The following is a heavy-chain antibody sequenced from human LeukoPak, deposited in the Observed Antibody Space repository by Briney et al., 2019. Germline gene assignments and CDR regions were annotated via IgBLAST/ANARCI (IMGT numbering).Heavy chain of an antibody. Sequence: SETLSLTCTVSGGSINNYYWSWIRQPPGKGLEWIGYIYYSGSTNYNPSLKSRVTISVDTSKNQFSLKLSSVTAADTAVYYCAREVNYYDFWSGYQEARKYYYYYGMDVWGQGTTVTVSS. J-gene: IGHJ6*02. D-gene: IGHD3-3*01. V-gene: IGHV4-59*12. CDR1: GGSINNYY. CDR3: AREVNYYDFWSGYQEARKYYYYYGMDV. CDR2: IYYSGST.